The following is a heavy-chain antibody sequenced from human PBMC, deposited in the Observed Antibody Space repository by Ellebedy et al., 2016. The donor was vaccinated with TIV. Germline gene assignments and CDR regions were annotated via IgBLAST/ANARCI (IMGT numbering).Heavy chain of an antibody. J-gene: IGHJ4*02. CDR3: AKSGVESGYGKIDY. CDR1: GSTFSTYA. D-gene: IGHD5-12*01. V-gene: IGHV3-23*01. Sequence: GESLKISCAASGSTFSTYAMNWVRQAPGKGLEWVSVVSGGGGSTYYVDSVQGRFTISRDNSKNTLYLQMNSLRAEDTAVYYCAKSGVESGYGKIDYWGQGTLVTVSS. CDR2: VSGGGGST.